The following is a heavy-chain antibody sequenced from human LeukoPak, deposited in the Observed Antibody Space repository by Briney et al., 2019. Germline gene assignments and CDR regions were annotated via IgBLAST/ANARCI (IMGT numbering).Heavy chain of an antibody. V-gene: IGHV3-15*01. Sequence: GGSLRLSCAASGFTLRNAWMGGVRKAPGKGWKWVGRIKSKTDGGTTDYAAPVKGRFTISRDDSKNTLYLQMNSLKTGDTAVYYCTTAPPHGPPDYWGQGTLVTVSS. CDR2: IKSKTDGGTT. CDR1: GFTLRNAW. J-gene: IGHJ4*02. CDR3: TTAPPHGPPDY.